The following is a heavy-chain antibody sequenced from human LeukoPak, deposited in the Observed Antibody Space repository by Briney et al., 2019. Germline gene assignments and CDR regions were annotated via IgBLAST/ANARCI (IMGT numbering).Heavy chain of an antibody. D-gene: IGHD3-22*01. CDR2: ISGSDGTT. CDR3: AKDGYYESSGYSYFDY. CDR1: GFTFSSYA. Sequence: GGSLRLSCAASGFTFSSYAMSWVRQAPGKGLEWVSAISGSDGTTHYADSVKGRFTISRDNSKNTLSLQMNSLRAEDTAVYYCAKDGYYESSGYSYFDYWGQGTLVTVSS. V-gene: IGHV3-23*01. J-gene: IGHJ4*02.